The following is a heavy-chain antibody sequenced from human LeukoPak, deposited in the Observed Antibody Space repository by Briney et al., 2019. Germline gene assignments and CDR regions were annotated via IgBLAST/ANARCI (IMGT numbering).Heavy chain of an antibody. D-gene: IGHD2-15*01. Sequence: GGSLRLSCAASGFTFSSYAMHWVRQAPGKGLEWVAVISYDGSNKYYADSVKGRFTISRDNSKNTLYLQMNSLRAEDTAVYYCAREAVVAATPLFDYWGQGTLVTVSS. CDR2: ISYDGSNK. CDR1: GFTFSSYA. CDR3: AREAVVAATPLFDY. V-gene: IGHV3-30*04. J-gene: IGHJ4*02.